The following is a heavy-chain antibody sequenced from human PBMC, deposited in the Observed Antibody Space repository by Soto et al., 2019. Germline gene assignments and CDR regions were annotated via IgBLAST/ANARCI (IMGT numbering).Heavy chain of an antibody. V-gene: IGHV3-23*01. CDR1: GFGFSSYA. J-gene: IGHJ4*02. Sequence: GGALGLSCAASGFGFSSYAMSWVRQAPGKGLEWVSGITPGGGTTNYADSVKGRFTISRDNSNNTLYLETNSLRVEDTAIYYCAKDRGGEFTSSRYFDYWGQGTLVPVSS. CDR2: ITPGGGTT. CDR3: AKDRGGEFTSSRYFDY. D-gene: IGHD3-16*01.